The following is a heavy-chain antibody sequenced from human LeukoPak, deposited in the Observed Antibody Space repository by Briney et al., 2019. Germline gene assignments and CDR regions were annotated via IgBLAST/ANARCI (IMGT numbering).Heavy chain of an antibody. CDR2: ISSTGGIT. Sequence: GGSLRLFCAASGFTFSSYWMSWVRQAPDKGLEYVSAISSTGGITYYADSVKGRFTNSRKNSNNTLYLQMVSLRCEDTAVYYCARGGAAAGTGGNGYWGQGNLVIVSS. D-gene: IGHD6-13*01. CDR3: ARGGAAAGTGGNGY. V-gene: IGHV3-64*02. J-gene: IGHJ4*02. CDR1: GFTFSSYW.